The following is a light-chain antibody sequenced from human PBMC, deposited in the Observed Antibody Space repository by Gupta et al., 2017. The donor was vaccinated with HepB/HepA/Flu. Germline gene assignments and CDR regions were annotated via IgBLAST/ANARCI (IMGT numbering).Light chain of an antibody. V-gene: IGLV2-11*01. CDR1: SSDVGAYKY. J-gene: IGLJ1*01. CDR2: DVS. Sequence: QSALTQPRSVSGSPGQSVTISCTGTSSDVGAYKYVSWYQQHPGKAPKLIIYDVSERPSGVPDRFSGSKSGNTASLTISGLQDEDEADYHCCSYAGSDTFYVFGTGTTVTVL. CDR3: CSYAGSDTFYV.